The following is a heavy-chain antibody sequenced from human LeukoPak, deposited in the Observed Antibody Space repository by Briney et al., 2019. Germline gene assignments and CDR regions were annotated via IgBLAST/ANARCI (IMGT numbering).Heavy chain of an antibody. J-gene: IGHJ4*02. CDR3: ARDATLYDSRAYYYLW. Sequence: SVKVSCKASGGTFSRYAISWVRQAPGQGLEWMGGIIPMFRTVNYAQKFQGRVTITADESTSTAYMELTSLKSEDTAVYYCARDATLYDSRAYYYLWWGQGTLVTVSS. CDR2: IIPMFRTV. D-gene: IGHD3-22*01. V-gene: IGHV1-69*13. CDR1: GGTFSRYA.